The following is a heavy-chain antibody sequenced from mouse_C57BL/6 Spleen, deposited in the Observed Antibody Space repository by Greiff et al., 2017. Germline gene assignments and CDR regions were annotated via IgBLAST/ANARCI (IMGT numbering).Heavy chain of an antibody. CDR3: ARSYYGSSSVSWFAY. Sequence: VQLQQPGAELVKPGASVKLSCKASGYNFNSYWMHWVKQRPGQGLEWIGMIHPNSGSTNYNEKFKSKATLTVDKSSSTAYMQLSSLTSEASAVYYCARSYYGSSSVSWFAYWGQGTLVTVSA. D-gene: IGHD1-1*01. CDR2: IHPNSGST. V-gene: IGHV1-64*01. J-gene: IGHJ3*01. CDR1: GYNFNSYW.